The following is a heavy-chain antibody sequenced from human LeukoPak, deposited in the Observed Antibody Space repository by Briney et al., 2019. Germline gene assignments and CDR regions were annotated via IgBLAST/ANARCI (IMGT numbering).Heavy chain of an antibody. CDR1: GYSFTSYW. CDR3: ARPLSATVVTSDAFDI. V-gene: IGHV5-51*01. CDR2: IYPGDSDT. J-gene: IGHJ3*02. Sequence: GESLKISCKGSGYSFTSYWIGWVRQMPGKGLEWMGIIYPGDSDTRYSPSSQGQVTISADKSISTAYLQWSSLKASDTAMYYCARPLSATVVTSDAFDIWGQGTMVTVSS. D-gene: IGHD4-23*01.